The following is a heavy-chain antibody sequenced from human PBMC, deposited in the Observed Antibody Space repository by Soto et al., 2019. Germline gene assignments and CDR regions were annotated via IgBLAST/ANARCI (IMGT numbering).Heavy chain of an antibody. Sequence: GGSLRLSCAASGFTFNNYSMNWVRQAPGKGLEWVSYISSSSSTIYYADSVKGRFTISRDNAKNSLYLQMNSLRAEDTAVYYCATVRRGIAATGIDYYYYYMDVWGKGTTVTVSS. D-gene: IGHD6-13*01. J-gene: IGHJ6*03. CDR3: ATVRRGIAATGIDYYYYYMDV. CDR1: GFTFNNYS. CDR2: ISSSSSTI. V-gene: IGHV3-48*01.